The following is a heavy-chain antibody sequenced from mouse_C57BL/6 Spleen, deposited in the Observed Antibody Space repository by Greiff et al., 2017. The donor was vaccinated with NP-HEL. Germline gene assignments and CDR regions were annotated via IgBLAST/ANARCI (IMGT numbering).Heavy chain of an antibody. V-gene: IGHV1-52*01. D-gene: IGHD2-4*01. Sequence: QVQLQQPGAELVRPGSSVKLSCKASGYTFTSYWMHWVKQRPIQGLEWIGNIDPSDSETHYNQKFKDKATLTVDKSSSTAYMQLSSLTSEDSAVYYCASKYDYDGYFDVWGTGTTVTVSS. CDR3: ASKYDYDGYFDV. CDR2: IDPSDSET. CDR1: GYTFTSYW. J-gene: IGHJ1*03.